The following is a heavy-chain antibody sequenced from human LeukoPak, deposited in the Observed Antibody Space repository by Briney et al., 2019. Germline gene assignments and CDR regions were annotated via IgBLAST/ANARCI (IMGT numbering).Heavy chain of an antibody. Sequence: GGSLRLSCAASGFTFSSYGMHWVRHAPGKGLEWVAVIWYDGSNKYYADSVKGRFTISRDNSKNTLYLQMNSLRAEDTAVYYRARGLVATTHFDYWGQGTLVTVSS. CDR1: GFTFSSYG. D-gene: IGHD5-12*01. CDR2: IWYDGSNK. V-gene: IGHV3-33*01. J-gene: IGHJ4*02. CDR3: ARGLVATTHFDY.